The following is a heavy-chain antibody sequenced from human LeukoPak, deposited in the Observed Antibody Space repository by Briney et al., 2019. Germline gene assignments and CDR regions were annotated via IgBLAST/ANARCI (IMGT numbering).Heavy chain of an antibody. D-gene: IGHD4/OR15-4a*01. CDR1: GFTFISHC. CDR2: ISISSSYI. J-gene: IGHJ3*02. V-gene: IGHV3-21*01. Sequence: GGSLRLSCAASGFTFISHCMTWVAQAPGKGLEWVSSISISSSYIYYADSVKGRFTISRDNRKNSIYLQMSSLRAEDTAVYYCARDEYGRSSRDGAFDMWGQGTMVTVSS. CDR3: ARDEYGRSSRDGAFDM.